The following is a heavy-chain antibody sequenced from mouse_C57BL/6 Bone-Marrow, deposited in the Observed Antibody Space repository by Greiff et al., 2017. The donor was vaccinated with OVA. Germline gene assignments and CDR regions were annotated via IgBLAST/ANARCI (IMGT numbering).Heavy chain of an antibody. CDR2: IHPNSGST. CDR1: GYTFTSYW. Sequence: QVQLQQPGAELVKPGASVKLSCKASGYTFTSYWMHWVKQRPGQGLEWIGMIHPNSGSTNYNEKFKSKATLTVDKSSGTAYMQLSSLTSEDSAVYYCARSGSNGDMDYWGQGTSVTVSS. D-gene: IGHD2-5*01. V-gene: IGHV1-64*01. J-gene: IGHJ4*01. CDR3: ARSGSNGDMDY.